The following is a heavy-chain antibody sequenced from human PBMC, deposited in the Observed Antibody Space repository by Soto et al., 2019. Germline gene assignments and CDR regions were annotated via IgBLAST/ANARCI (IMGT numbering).Heavy chain of an antibody. D-gene: IGHD6-13*01. J-gene: IGHJ6*02. CDR1: GCSFTSYG. Sequence: GESLRISWKRSGCSFTSYGIVLVRQMPGKGLEWMGIIYPGDSDTRYSPSFQGQVTISADKSISTAYLQWSSLKASDTAMYYCARHGKFPGIEAAGFFHYYYGMDVWVQGTTVTVSS. CDR3: ARHGKFPGIEAAGFFHYYYGMDV. CDR2: IYPGDSDT. V-gene: IGHV5-51*01.